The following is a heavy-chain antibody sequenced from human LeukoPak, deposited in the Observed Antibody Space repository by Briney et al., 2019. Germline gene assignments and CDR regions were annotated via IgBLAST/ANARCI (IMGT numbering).Heavy chain of an antibody. Sequence: ASVKVSCKSAGYSFTDYFIHWVRQAPGQGLEWMGWLNPNSGGSNYAQKFQGRVTMTRDTSTTTAYLELSSLGSDDAAVYFCARATPQQQMCDYWGQGTLVTVSS. D-gene: IGHD5-24*01. CDR3: ARATPQQQMCDY. J-gene: IGHJ4*02. CDR2: LNPNSGGS. V-gene: IGHV1-2*02. CDR1: GYSFTDYF.